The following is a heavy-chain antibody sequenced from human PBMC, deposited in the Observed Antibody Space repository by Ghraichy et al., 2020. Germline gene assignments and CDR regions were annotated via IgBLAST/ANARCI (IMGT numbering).Heavy chain of an antibody. CDR1: GFTFSSYG. CDR3: AWIAVAGTGAFDI. Sequence: LSLTCAASGFTFSSYGMHWVRQAPGKGLEWVAVISYDGSNKYYADSVKGRFTISRDNSKNTLYLQMNSLRAEDTAVYYCAWIAVAGTGAFDIWGQGTMVTVSS. CDR2: ISYDGSNK. J-gene: IGHJ3*02. V-gene: IGHV3-30*03. D-gene: IGHD6-19*01.